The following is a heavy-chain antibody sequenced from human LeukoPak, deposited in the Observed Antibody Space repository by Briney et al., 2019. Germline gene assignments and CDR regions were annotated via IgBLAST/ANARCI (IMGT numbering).Heavy chain of an antibody. J-gene: IGHJ4*02. CDR2: ISYDGSNK. CDR3: AKDPMGRVAGTLHY. V-gene: IGHV3-30*18. D-gene: IGHD6-19*01. Sequence: PGRSLRLSCAASGFTFSSYGMHWVRQAPGKGLEWVAVISYDGSNKYYADSVKGRFTISRDNSKNTLYLQMNSLRAEDTAVYYCAKDPMGRVAGTLHYWGQGTLVTVSS. CDR1: GFTFSSYG.